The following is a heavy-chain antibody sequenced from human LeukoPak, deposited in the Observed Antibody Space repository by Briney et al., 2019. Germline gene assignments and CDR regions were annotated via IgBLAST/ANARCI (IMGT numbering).Heavy chain of an antibody. J-gene: IGHJ6*02. V-gene: IGHV3-21*01. D-gene: IGHD2-2*01. CDR3: ARSAIHCGTDV. CDR1: GFTFNIYT. Sequence: PGGSLRLSCAASGFTFNIYTMNWVRQAPGKGLEWVSSISSSSGYIYYADSVKGRFTISRDNTKNSLYLQMNSLRVEDTAVYYCARSAIHCGTDVWGQGTTVTVSS. CDR2: ISSSSGYI.